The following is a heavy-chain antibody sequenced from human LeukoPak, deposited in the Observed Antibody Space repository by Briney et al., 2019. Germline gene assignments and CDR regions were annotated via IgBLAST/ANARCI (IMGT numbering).Heavy chain of an antibody. CDR1: GFTFSGYS. Sequence: GGSLRLSCAASGFTFSGYSMNWVRQAPGKGLEWVSSISSSSSYIYYADSVKGRFTISRDNAKNSLYLQMNSLRAEDTAVYYCARMGPQDAFDIWGQGTMVTVSS. J-gene: IGHJ3*02. V-gene: IGHV3-21*01. CDR2: ISSSSSYI. D-gene: IGHD3-16*01. CDR3: ARMGPQDAFDI.